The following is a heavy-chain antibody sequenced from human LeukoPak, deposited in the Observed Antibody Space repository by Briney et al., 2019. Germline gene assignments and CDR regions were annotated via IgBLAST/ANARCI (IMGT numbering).Heavy chain of an antibody. CDR1: GFTFSSYA. V-gene: IGHV3-23*01. CDR3: AKDRGGTAGFDY. CDR2: ISGSGGST. Sequence: GGSLRLSCAASGFTFSSYAMSWVRQAPGKGLEWVSAISGSGGSTYYADSVKGRFTISRDNSKNSLYLQMNSLRAEDTALYYCAKDRGGTAGFDYWGQGTLVTVSS. J-gene: IGHJ4*02. D-gene: IGHD6-13*01.